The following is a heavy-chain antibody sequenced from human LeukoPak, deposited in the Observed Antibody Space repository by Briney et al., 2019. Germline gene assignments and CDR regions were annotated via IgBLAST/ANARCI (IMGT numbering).Heavy chain of an antibody. V-gene: IGHV3-23*01. J-gene: IGHJ4*02. Sequence: GGSLRLSCAASGFTFSSYAMSWVRQAPGKGLEWVSAFSGSGGSTYYADSVKGRFTISRNNSKNTLYLQMNSLRAEDTAVYYCAKVPWTTVTTHYFDYWGQGTLVTVSS. D-gene: IGHD4-11*01. CDR2: FSGSGGST. CDR3: AKVPWTTVTTHYFDY. CDR1: GFTFSSYA.